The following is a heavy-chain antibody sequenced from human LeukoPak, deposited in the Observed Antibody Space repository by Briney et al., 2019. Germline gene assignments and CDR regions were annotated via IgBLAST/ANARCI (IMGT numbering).Heavy chain of an antibody. D-gene: IGHD3-9*01. J-gene: IGHJ4*02. V-gene: IGHV3-48*04. Sequence: GGSLRLSCAASGFTFSSSSMNWVRQAPGRALEWVSYISTTSSTIYYADSVKGRFTISRGNAKNSLYLQMSSLRAEDTAVYYCATLTGSQEDYWGQGTLVTVSS. CDR1: GFTFSSSS. CDR3: ATLTGSQEDY. CDR2: ISTTSSTI.